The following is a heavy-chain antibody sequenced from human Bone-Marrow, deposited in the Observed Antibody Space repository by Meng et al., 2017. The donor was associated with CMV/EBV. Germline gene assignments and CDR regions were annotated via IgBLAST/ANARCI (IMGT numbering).Heavy chain of an antibody. V-gene: IGHV4-59*01. CDR1: GASIRNYY. CDR3: ARRDAVRDYYGMDV. Sequence: GSLRLSCTVSGASIRNYYWSWIRQSPGKGLEWIAYIYYRGSTNYNPSLKSRVTISVDTSKNQFSLKLSSVTAADTAVYYCARRDAVRDYYGMDVWGQGTTVTVSS. J-gene: IGHJ6*02. D-gene: IGHD2-8*01. CDR2: IYYRGST.